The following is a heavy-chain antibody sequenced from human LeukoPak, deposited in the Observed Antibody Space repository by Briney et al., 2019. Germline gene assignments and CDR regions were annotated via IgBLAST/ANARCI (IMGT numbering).Heavy chain of an antibody. J-gene: IGHJ4*02. CDR3: ARDSGASSSWYRGFDY. CDR2: IYYSGST. Sequence: SQTLSLTCTVSGGSISSGDYYWSWIRQPPGKGLEWIGYIYYSGSTYYNPSLKSRVTISVDTSKNQFSLKLSSVTAADTAVYYCARDSGASSSWYRGFDYWGQGTLVTVSS. CDR1: GGSISSGDYY. V-gene: IGHV4-30-4*01. D-gene: IGHD6-13*01.